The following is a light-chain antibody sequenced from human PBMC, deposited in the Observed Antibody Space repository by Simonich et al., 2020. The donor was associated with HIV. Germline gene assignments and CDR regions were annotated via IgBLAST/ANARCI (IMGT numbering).Light chain of an antibody. CDR2: GSS. Sequence: EIVLTQSPATLSLSPGERATLSCRASQSFSSYLAWYQQKPGQAPRLLIYGSSSRATGIPDRFSGSGFGTEFTLTISSMQSEDFAVYYCQQYNNWPSPFTFGPGTKVDI. J-gene: IGKJ3*01. CDR3: QQYNNWPSPFT. V-gene: IGKV3D-15*01. CDR1: QSFSSY.